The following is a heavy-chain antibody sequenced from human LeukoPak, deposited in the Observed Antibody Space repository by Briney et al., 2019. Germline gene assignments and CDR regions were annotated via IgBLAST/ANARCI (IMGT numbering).Heavy chain of an antibody. Sequence: GGSLRLSCAASGFTFSDYYVSWIRHAPGKGLEWVSYISSSGSTIYYADSVKGRFTISRDNAKNSLYLQMNSLRAEDTAVYYCATDHTYSGYDLNWFDPWGQGTLVTVSS. V-gene: IGHV3-11*04. J-gene: IGHJ5*02. CDR2: ISSSGSTI. CDR3: ATDHTYSGYDLNWFDP. D-gene: IGHD5-12*01. CDR1: GFTFSDYY.